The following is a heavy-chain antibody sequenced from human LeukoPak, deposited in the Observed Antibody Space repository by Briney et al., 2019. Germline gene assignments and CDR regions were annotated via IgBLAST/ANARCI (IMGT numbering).Heavy chain of an antibody. V-gene: IGHV3-74*01. CDR2: INSDESIT. CDR3: ARGGSPPEALGDAFDI. CDR1: GFTFSSYW. J-gene: IGHJ3*02. D-gene: IGHD1-26*01. Sequence: RGSLRLSCAASGFTFSSYWMHWVRQAPGKGQVRVSRINSDESITRYADSVKGRITISRDNAKNTLYLQMNSLRAEDTAVYYCARGGSPPEALGDAFDIWGQGTMVTVSS.